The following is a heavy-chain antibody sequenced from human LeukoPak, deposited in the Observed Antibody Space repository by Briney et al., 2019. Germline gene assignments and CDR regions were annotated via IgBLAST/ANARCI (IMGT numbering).Heavy chain of an antibody. CDR2: IYSSGST. Sequence: KASETLSLTCAVSGASISGSGYYWGWIRQPPVKGLEWIGNIYSSGSTYYNASLQSRVTISIDTSKNQFSLRLSSVTAADTAMYYCVKSGGYGLIDYWGQGTRVTVSS. CDR1: GASISGSGYY. J-gene: IGHJ4*02. V-gene: IGHV4-39*01. D-gene: IGHD1-26*01. CDR3: VKSGGYGLIDY.